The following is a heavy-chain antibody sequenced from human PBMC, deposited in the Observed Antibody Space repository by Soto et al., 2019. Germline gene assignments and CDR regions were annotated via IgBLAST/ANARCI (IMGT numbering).Heavy chain of an antibody. D-gene: IGHD3-22*01. Sequence: PGGSLRLSCAAPGFTFSSYSMNWVRQAPGKGLEWVSYISSSSSTIYYADSVKGRFTISRDNAKNSLYLQMNSLRDEDTAVYYCAREGAVPDYYDSSGYYPFDYWGQGTLVTVSS. CDR1: GFTFSSYS. V-gene: IGHV3-48*02. J-gene: IGHJ4*02. CDR2: ISSSSSTI. CDR3: AREGAVPDYYDSSGYYPFDY.